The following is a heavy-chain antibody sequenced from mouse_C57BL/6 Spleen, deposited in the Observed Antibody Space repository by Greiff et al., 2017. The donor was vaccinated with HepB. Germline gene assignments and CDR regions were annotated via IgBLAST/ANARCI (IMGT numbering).Heavy chain of an antibody. J-gene: IGHJ2*01. CDR3: ARGWDNDGRSYEIDY. D-gene: IGHD1-1*01. V-gene: IGHV1-80*01. Sequence: QVQLQQSGAELVKPGASVKISCKASGYAFSSYWMNWVKQRPGKGLEWIGQIYPGDGDTNYNGKFKGKATLTADNSSSTAYMQLSSLTSEDSAVYIGARGWDNDGRSYEIDYWGQGTTLTVSS. CDR2: IYPGDGDT. CDR1: GYAFSSYW.